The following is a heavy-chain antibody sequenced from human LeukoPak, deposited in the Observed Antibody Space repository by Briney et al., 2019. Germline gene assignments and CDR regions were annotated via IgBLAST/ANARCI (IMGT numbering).Heavy chain of an antibody. J-gene: IGHJ4*02. CDR2: IYHSGTT. D-gene: IGHD1-7*01. CDR3: ARAVSGETIDY. CDR1: GYSISSGYY. V-gene: IGHV4-38-2*02. Sequence: SGTLSLTCSVSGYSISSGYYWGWIRQPPGKGLEWIGTIYHSGTTFYNPSLQSRVTVSLDTSKNQFSLKLSSVTAADTAVYYCARAVSGETIDYWGQGTLVTVSS.